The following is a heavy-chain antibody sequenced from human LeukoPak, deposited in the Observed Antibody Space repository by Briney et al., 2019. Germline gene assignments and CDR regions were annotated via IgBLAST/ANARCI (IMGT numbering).Heavy chain of an antibody. CDR1: GGSISSGSYY. D-gene: IGHD3-10*01. V-gene: IGHV4-61*02. Sequence: SQTLSLTCTVSGGSISSGSYYWSWIRQPAGKGLEWIGRIYTSGSTNYNPPLKSRVTISVDTSKNQFSLKLSSVTAADTAVYYCARAWFGELYHSWGQGTLVTVSS. CDR3: ARAWFGELYHS. CDR2: IYTSGST. J-gene: IGHJ4*02.